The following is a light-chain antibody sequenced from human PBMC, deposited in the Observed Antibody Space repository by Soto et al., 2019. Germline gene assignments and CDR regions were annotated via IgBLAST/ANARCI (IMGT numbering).Light chain of an antibody. J-gene: IGLJ1*01. V-gene: IGLV2-11*01. CDR2: VVT. CDR3: SSFTASHTYI. Sequence: QSALTQPRSVSTSPGQSLTISCTGTSIDVGDSDFVSWYQQHPGKAPKLMIYVVTKRPSGVPDRFSASKSGNTASLTISGLQAEDEADYYCSSFTASHTYIFGTGTKLTVL. CDR1: SIDVGDSDF.